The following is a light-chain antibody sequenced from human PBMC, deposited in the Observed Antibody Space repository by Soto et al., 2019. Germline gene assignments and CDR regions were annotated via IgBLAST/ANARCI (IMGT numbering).Light chain of an antibody. CDR1: QSLLHSNGYNY. Sequence: ILMTQSPLSLPVTPGEPASISCRSSQSLLHSNGYNYLDWYLQKPGQSPQLLIYLGSNRASGVPDRFSGSGSGTDFTLKISRVEAEDVGVYYCMQALQTLLTFGQGTRLEIK. CDR3: MQALQTLLT. J-gene: IGKJ5*01. V-gene: IGKV2-28*01. CDR2: LGS.